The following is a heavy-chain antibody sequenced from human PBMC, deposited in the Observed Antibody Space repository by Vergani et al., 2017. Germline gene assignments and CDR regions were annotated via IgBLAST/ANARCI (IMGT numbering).Heavy chain of an antibody. CDR1: GGSISSGSYY. V-gene: IGHV4-61*02. CDR2: IYTSGST. Sequence: QVQLQQWGAGLLKPSQTLSLTCTVSGGSISSGSYYWSWIRQPAGKGLEWIGRIYTSGSTNYNPSLKSRVTISVDTSKNQFSLKLSSVTAADTAVYYCARDTPGDYDILLYYGMDVWGQGTTVTVSS. CDR3: ARDTPGDYDILLYYGMDV. D-gene: IGHD3-9*01. J-gene: IGHJ6*02.